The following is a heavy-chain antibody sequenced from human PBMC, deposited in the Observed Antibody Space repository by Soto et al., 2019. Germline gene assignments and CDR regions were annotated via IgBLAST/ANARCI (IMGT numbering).Heavy chain of an antibody. Sequence: QVQLVQSGAEVKKPGASVKVSCKASGYSFTNYAMHWVRQAPGQRLEWMGWINVDNGNTEYSQNFQGRVTITRDTSASTANMELSSLRSEDTARYYCAIVPDVIYWGQGTLVTVSS. CDR2: INVDNGNT. J-gene: IGHJ4*02. D-gene: IGHD2-2*01. CDR1: GYSFTNYA. V-gene: IGHV1-3*01. CDR3: AIVPDVIY.